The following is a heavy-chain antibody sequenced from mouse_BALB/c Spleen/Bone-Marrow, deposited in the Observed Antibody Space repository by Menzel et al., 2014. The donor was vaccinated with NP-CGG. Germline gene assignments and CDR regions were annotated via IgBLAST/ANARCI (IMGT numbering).Heavy chain of an antibody. J-gene: IGHJ4*01. CDR1: GYTFTNYW. CDR2: IYPGGGYT. V-gene: IGHV1-63*02. Sequence: QVQLKQSGAELVRPGTSVKISCKASGYTFTNYWIDWVKQRPGHGLEWIGDIYPGGGYTNYNEKFKGKATLTADTSSSTAYMQLRSLTSEDSAVYFCARPPARYDEGLYAMDYWGQGTSVTVSS. CDR3: ARPPARYDEGLYAMDY. D-gene: IGHD2-14*01.